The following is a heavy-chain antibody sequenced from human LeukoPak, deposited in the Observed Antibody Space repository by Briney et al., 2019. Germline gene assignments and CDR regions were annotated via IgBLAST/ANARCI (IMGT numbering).Heavy chain of an antibody. CDR2: ISAYNGNT. CDR1: GYTFTSYG. Sequence: ASVKVSCKASGYTFTSYGISWVRQAPGQGLEWMGWISAYNGNTNYAQKLQGRVTMTTDTSTSTAYMELSSLRSEDTAVYYCAAGYDSTGYYYGYLFDYWGQGTLVTVSS. J-gene: IGHJ4*02. V-gene: IGHV1-18*01. D-gene: IGHD3-22*01. CDR3: AAGYDSTGYYYGYLFDY.